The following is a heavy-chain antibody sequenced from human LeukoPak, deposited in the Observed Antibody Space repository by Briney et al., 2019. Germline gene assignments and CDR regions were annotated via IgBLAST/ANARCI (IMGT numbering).Heavy chain of an antibody. CDR1: GFTFSSYS. J-gene: IGHJ4*02. V-gene: IGHV3-21*01. CDR2: ISSSSSYI. CDR3: ARDQQLVAFDY. Sequence: GGSLRLSCAASGFTFSSYSMNWVRQAPGKGLEWVSSISSSSSYIYYADSLKGRFTISRDNAKKSVYLQMNSLRAEDTAVYYCARDQQLVAFDYWGQGTLVTVSS. D-gene: IGHD6-13*01.